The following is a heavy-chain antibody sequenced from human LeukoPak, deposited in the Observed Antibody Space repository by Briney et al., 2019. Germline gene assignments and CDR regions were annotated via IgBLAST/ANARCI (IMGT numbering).Heavy chain of an antibody. D-gene: IGHD6-13*01. CDR2: ISWNSGSI. CDR1: GFTFDDYA. CDR3: ARGIAAAGSNWFDP. Sequence: PGGSLRLSCAASGFTFDDYAMHWVRQAPGKGLEWVSGISWNSGSIGYADSVRGRFTISRDNAKNSLYLQMNSLRAEDTALYYCARGIAAAGSNWFDPWGQGTLVTVSS. J-gene: IGHJ5*02. V-gene: IGHV3-9*01.